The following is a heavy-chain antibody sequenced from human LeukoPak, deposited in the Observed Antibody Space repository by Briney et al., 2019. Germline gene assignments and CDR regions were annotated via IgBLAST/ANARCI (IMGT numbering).Heavy chain of an antibody. D-gene: IGHD6-13*01. CDR3: GKGPIAAAVPGVDY. V-gene: IGHV3-30*02. CDR2: IRYDGSNK. Sequence: GGSLRLSCAASGFTFSSYGMHWVRQAPGKGLEWVAFIRYDGSNKYYADSVKGRFTISRDNSKNTLYLQMNSLRAEDTAVYYCGKGPIAAAVPGVDYWGQGTLVTVSS. J-gene: IGHJ4*02. CDR1: GFTFSSYG.